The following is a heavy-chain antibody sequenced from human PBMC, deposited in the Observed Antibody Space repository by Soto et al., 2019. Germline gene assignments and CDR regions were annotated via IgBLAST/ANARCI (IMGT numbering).Heavy chain of an antibody. V-gene: IGHV1-3*01. CDR3: ARDSERVQVPGTGWFDP. CDR2: INAGNGDT. D-gene: IGHD6-19*01. J-gene: IGHJ5*02. CDR1: GDTFTTRG. Sequence: QVQLVQSGTEVKKPGDSVKVSCDTSGDTFTTRGIHWVRQAPGQRLEWMGWINAGNGDTNYSQKFQGRVAITRATSASTAYMEMSSLRAADTSIYYCARDSERVQVPGTGWFDPWGQGTVVTVSS.